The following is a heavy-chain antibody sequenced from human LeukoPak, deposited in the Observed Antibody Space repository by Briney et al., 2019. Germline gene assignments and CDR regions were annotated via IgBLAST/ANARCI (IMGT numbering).Heavy chain of an antibody. CDR3: ARVKPGYSSSWYVYYFDY. D-gene: IGHD6-13*01. Sequence: ASVKVSCKASGYTFTSCGISWVRQAPGQGLEWMGWISDYNGNTNYAQKLQGRVTMTTDTSTSTAYMELRSLRSDDTAVYYCARVKPGYSSSWYVYYFDYWGQGTLVTVSS. CDR1: GYTFTSCG. J-gene: IGHJ4*02. V-gene: IGHV1-18*01. CDR2: ISDYNGNT.